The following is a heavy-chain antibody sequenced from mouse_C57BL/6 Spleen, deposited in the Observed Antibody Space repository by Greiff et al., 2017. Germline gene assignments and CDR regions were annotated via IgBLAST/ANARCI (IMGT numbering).Heavy chain of an antibody. CDR1: GYTFTSYW. V-gene: IGHV1-69*01. D-gene: IGHD1-1*01. CDR3: ARSGDITTVVATHDY. CDR2: IDPSDSYT. J-gene: IGHJ2*01. Sequence: VQLQQPGAELVMPGASVKLSCKASGYTFTSYWMHWVKQRPGQGLEWIGEIDPSDSYTNYNQKFKGKSTLTVDKSSSTAYMQLSSLTSEDSAVYYCARSGDITTVVATHDYWGQGTTLTVSS.